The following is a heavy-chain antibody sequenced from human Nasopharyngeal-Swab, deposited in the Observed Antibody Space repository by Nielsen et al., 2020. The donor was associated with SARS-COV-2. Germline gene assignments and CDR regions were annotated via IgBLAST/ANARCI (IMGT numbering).Heavy chain of an antibody. CDR1: GDSVSSSSAA. Sequence: SQTLSLTCAISGDSVSSSSAAWNWIRQSPSRGLEWLGRTYYRSKWYNDYAVSVKSRITINPDTSKNQFSLHLNSVTPEDTAGEEGERERGEKKKKNNYYYTDVWGKKTTVTVSS. CDR2: TYYRSKWYN. V-gene: IGHV6-1*01. J-gene: IGHJ6*03. CDR3: ERERGEKKKKNNYYYTDV. D-gene: IGHD3-10*01.